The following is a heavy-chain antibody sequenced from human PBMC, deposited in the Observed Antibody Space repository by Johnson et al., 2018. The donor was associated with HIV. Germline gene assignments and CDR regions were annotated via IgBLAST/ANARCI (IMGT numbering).Heavy chain of an antibody. D-gene: IGHD4-17*01. CDR2: ISSSGTAK. CDR1: GFTFSDYY. Sequence: QVQLVESGGGLVKPGGSLRLSCAASGFTFSDYYMSWIRQAPGKGLEWVSYISSSGTAKYYADSVKGRFTISRDNSKNTLYLQMNSLRAEDTAVYYCASWHGDYGNAFDIWGQGTMVTVSS. CDR3: ASWHGDYGNAFDI. V-gene: IGHV3-11*04. J-gene: IGHJ3*02.